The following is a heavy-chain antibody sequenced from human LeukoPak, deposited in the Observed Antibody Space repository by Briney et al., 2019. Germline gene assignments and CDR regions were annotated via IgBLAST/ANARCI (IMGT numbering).Heavy chain of an antibody. Sequence: PGGSLRLSCAASGFTFSSYSMNWVRQAPGKGLEWVSYISSSSSTIYYADSVKGRFTISRDNAKNSLYLQMNSLRAEDTAVYYCARVVDDFWSGYLGTGYMDVWGKGTTVTVSS. J-gene: IGHJ6*03. CDR3: ARVVDDFWSGYLGTGYMDV. V-gene: IGHV3-48*01. CDR1: GFTFSSYS. CDR2: ISSSSSTI. D-gene: IGHD3-3*01.